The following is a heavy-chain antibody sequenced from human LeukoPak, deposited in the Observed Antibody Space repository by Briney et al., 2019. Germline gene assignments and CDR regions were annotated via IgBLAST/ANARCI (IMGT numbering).Heavy chain of an antibody. J-gene: IGHJ6*02. D-gene: IGHD5-12*01. CDR3: SGSNYYYYGMDV. V-gene: IGHV4-59*08. CDR1: GGSISSYY. Sequence: SETLSLTCTVSGGSISSYYWCWIRQPPGKGLEWIGYIYYSGSTNYNPSLKSRVTISVDTSKNQFSLKLSSVTAADTAVYYCSGSNYYYYGMDVWGQGTTVTVSS. CDR2: IYYSGST.